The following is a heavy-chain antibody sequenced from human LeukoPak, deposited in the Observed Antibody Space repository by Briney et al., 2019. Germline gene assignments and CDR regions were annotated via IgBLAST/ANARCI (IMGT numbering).Heavy chain of an antibody. CDR3: ARGGQAYGRAFDY. CDR2: ISYDGSNK. Sequence: GGSLRLSCAASGFKFGEDALTWFRQAPGKGLEWVAVISYDGSNKYYADSVKGRFTTSRDNSKNTLYLQMNSLRAEDTAVYYCARGGQAYGRAFDYWGQGTLVTVSS. CDR1: GFKFGEDA. V-gene: IGHV3-30-3*01. J-gene: IGHJ4*02. D-gene: IGHD4-17*01.